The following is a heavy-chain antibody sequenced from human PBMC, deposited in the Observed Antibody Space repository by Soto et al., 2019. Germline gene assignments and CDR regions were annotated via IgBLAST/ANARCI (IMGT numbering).Heavy chain of an antibody. CDR3: AHRHFSSSWYDPPYAFDY. D-gene: IGHD6-13*01. CDR1: GFSLSTSGVG. CDR2: IYWDDDK. V-gene: IGHV2-5*02. Sequence: QITLKESGPTLVKPTQTLTLTCTFSGFSLSTSGVGVGWIRQPPGKALEWLALIYWDDDKRYSPSLKSRLTITKDXYKXQXDLTMTNMDPVDTATYYCAHRHFSSSWYDPPYAFDYWGQGTLVTVSS. J-gene: IGHJ4*02.